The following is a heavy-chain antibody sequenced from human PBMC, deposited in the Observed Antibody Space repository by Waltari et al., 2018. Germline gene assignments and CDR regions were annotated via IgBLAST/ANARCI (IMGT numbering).Heavy chain of an antibody. CDR3: ARDPGDYGDYVFGY. V-gene: IGHV4-39*07. J-gene: IGHJ4*02. D-gene: IGHD4-17*01. CDR2: IYYSGST. Sequence: QLQLQESGPGLVKPSETLSLTCTVSGGSISSSSYYWGWIRQPPGKGLEWIGSIYYSGSTYYNPSLKNRVTISVDTSKNQFSLKLSSVTAADTAVYYCARDPGDYGDYVFGYWGQGTLVTVSS. CDR1: GGSISSSSYY.